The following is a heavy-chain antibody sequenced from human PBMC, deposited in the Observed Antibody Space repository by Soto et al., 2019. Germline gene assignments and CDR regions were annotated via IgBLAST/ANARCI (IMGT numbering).Heavy chain of an antibody. J-gene: IGHJ5*02. V-gene: IGHV1-69*13. CDR1: GGTFSSYA. CDR2: IIPIFGTA. CDR3: ASDRVELPAAAGTVGFDP. Sequence: SVKVSCKASGGTFSSYAISWVRQAPGQGLEWMGGIIPIFGTANSAQKFQGRVTITADESTSTAYMELSSLRSEDTAVYYCASDRVELPAAAGTVGFDPWGQGTLVTVSS. D-gene: IGHD6-13*01.